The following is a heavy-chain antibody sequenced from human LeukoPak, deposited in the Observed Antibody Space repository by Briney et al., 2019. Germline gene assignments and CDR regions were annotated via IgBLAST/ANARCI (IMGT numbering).Heavy chain of an antibody. CDR3: ARALRQYSSDRHPYFDY. CDR1: GYTFTSYG. V-gene: IGHV1-18*01. J-gene: IGHJ4*02. Sequence: GASVKVSCKASGYTFTSYGISWVRQAPGQGLEWMGWISAYNGNTNYAQKLQGRVTMTTDTSTSTAYMELRSLRSDDTAVYYCARALRQYSSDRHPYFDYWGQGTLVTVSS. CDR2: ISAYNGNT. D-gene: IGHD6-19*01.